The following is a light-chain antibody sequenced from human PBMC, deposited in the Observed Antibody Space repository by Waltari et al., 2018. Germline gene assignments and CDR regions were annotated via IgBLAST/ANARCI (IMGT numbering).Light chain of an antibody. Sequence: QSALTQPASVSGSPGQSITIPCTGTSSHIGAYNLVSRFQHHPGKVPHLVMYYVTKRPSGISDRFSGSKSGNTASLTISTLQADDEADYYCCSYSTSGSWMFGGGTKVTVL. CDR3: CSYSTSGSWM. V-gene: IGLV2-23*02. CDR1: SSHIGAYNL. CDR2: YVT. J-gene: IGLJ3*02.